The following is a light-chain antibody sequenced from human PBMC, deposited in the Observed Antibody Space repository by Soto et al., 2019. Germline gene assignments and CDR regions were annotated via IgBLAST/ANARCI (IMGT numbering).Light chain of an antibody. V-gene: IGKV3-20*01. Sequence: EIVLTQSPGTLSLSPGERATLSCRASQTVGGRFLAWFRQKPGQAPRLLISASSSRAPGIPDRFSGSGSGTDFTLTISRLEPEDLAVYYCQQFVKSPITFGQGTRLEIK. CDR1: QTVGGRF. CDR2: ASS. J-gene: IGKJ5*01. CDR3: QQFVKSPIT.